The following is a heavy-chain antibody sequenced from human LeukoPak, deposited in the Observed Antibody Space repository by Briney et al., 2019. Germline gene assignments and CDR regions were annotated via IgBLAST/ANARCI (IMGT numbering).Heavy chain of an antibody. CDR3: AKRAVPGNAFFDN. J-gene: IGHJ4*02. Sequence: GGSLRLSCAASGFTFSSYAMSWVRQAPGKGLEWVSSISGSGGSTYYADTVKGRFTISRDNSKNTLFLQMNSLRAEDTAVYYCAKRAVPGNAFFDNWGQGTLVTVSS. V-gene: IGHV3-23*01. CDR1: GFTFSSYA. D-gene: IGHD6-19*01. CDR2: ISGSGGST.